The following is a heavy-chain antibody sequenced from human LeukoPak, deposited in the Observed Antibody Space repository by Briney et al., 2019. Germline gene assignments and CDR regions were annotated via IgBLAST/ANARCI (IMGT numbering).Heavy chain of an antibody. CDR1: GFTFSTFA. CDR2: ISETGRST. V-gene: IGHV3-23*01. CDR3: AKDAKYCSSSGCYGGYFDY. D-gene: IGHD2-2*01. Sequence: PGGSLRLSCVASGFTFSTFAMNWVRQAPGKGLEWVSTISETGRSTYYADSVKGRFTISRDNSENTLYLQMNSLRAEDTAVYYCAKDAKYCSSSGCYGGYFDYWGQGTLVTVSS. J-gene: IGHJ4*02.